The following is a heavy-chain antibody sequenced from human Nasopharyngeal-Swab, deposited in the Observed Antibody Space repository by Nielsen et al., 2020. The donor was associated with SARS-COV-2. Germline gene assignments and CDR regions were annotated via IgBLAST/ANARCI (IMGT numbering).Heavy chain of an antibody. J-gene: IGHJ4*02. Sequence: GESLKISCAASGFTFSNAWMSWVRQAPGKGPEWVGRIKSKTDGGTTDYAAPVKGRFTISRDDSKNTLYLQMNSLKTEDTAVYYCTTVLRFLEWLYYFDYWGQGTLVTVSS. CDR2: IKSKTDGGTT. V-gene: IGHV3-15*01. CDR3: TTVLRFLEWLYYFDY. D-gene: IGHD3-3*01. CDR1: GFTFSNAW.